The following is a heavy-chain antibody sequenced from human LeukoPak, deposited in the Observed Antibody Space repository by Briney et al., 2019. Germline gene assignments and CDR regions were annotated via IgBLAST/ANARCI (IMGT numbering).Heavy chain of an antibody. CDR2: ISGSGGST. V-gene: IGHV3-23*01. Sequence: PGGSLRLSCAASGFTFSSYAMSWVRQAPGKGLEWVSAISGSGGSTYYADSVKGRFTISRDNSKSTLYLQMNSLRAEDTAVYYCAKHYDILTGYYYFDYWGQGTLVTVSS. CDR1: GFTFSSYA. CDR3: AKHYDILTGYYYFDY. D-gene: IGHD3-9*01. J-gene: IGHJ4*02.